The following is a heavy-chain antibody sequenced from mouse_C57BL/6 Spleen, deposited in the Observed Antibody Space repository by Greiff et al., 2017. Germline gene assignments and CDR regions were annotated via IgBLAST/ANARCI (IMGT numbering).Heavy chain of an antibody. Sequence: EVKLMESGPGLAKPSQSLSLTCSVTGYSITSDYWNWIRKFPGNKLEYMGYISYSGSTYYNPSLKSRISINRDTSTNQYYLQLNSVTTEDTATYYCARSDGYNWYFDGWGTGTTVTVAS. J-gene: IGHJ1*03. V-gene: IGHV3-8*01. CDR2: ISYSGST. D-gene: IGHD2-3*01. CDR1: GYSITSDY. CDR3: ARSDGYNWYFDG.